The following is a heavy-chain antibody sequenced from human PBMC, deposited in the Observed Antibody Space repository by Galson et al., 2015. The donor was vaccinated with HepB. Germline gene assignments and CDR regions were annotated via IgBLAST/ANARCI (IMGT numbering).Heavy chain of an antibody. D-gene: IGHD3-16*01. V-gene: IGHV3-30*04. CDR2: ISYDRNSK. J-gene: IGHJ4*02. CDR1: QFSFSTYA. CDR3: ARDSQGDPFDY. Sequence: SLRLSCAASQFSFSTYAMHWVRQAPGKGLEWVAVISYDRNSKSYAHSVEGRFTISRDNSKNKLYRQMNSLRAEDTALYYCARDSQGDPFDYWGQGTLVTVSS.